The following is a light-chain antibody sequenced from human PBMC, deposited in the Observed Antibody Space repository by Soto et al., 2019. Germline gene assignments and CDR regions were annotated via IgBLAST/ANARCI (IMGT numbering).Light chain of an antibody. CDR1: QSVSSH. J-gene: IGKJ4*01. Sequence: EIVLTQSPATLSLSPGERATLSCRASQSVSSHLAWYQQTPGQAPRLLIYDVSNRATGIPARFNGSGSGTDFTLTISSPEPEDFAVYYCQQQSNWPLTFGGGTKVEIK. V-gene: IGKV3-11*01. CDR2: DVS. CDR3: QQQSNWPLT.